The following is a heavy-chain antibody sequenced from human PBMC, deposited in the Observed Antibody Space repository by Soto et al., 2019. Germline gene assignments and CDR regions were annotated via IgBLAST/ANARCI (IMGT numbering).Heavy chain of an antibody. D-gene: IGHD2-2*01. J-gene: IGHJ4*02. CDR3: ARRGTSFDIGY. CDR1: GFTFSSYA. CDR2: ITGSGHIT. Sequence: WGSLRLSCTASGFTFSSYAMSWFRQAPGKGLEWVSTITGSGHITYYADSVKGRFTFSRDNSKNTLYLQMNSLRAEDTAVYYCARRGTSFDIGYWGQGTLVTVSS. V-gene: IGHV3-23*01.